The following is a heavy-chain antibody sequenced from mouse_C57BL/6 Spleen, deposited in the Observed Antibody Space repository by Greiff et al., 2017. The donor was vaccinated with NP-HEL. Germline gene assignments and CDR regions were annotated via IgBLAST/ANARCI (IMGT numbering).Heavy chain of an antibody. CDR1: GYTFTSYW. Sequence: QVQLQQPGAELVRPGSSVKLSCKASGYTFTSYWMHWVKQRPIQGLEWIGNIDPSDRETHYNQKFKDKSTLTVDKSSSTAYMQLSSLTSEDSAVYYCARSGTFYYAMDYWGQGTSVTVSS. J-gene: IGHJ4*01. V-gene: IGHV1-52*01. CDR2: IDPSDRET. D-gene: IGHD3-2*02. CDR3: ARSGTFYYAMDY.